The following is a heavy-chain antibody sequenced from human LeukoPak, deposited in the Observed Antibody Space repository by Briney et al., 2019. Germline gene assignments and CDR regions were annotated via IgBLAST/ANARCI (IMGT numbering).Heavy chain of an antibody. CDR3: ARGSSSLYHYMDV. CDR1: GFTFSNYV. Sequence: GGSLRLSCAASGFTFSNYVMNWVRQAPGKGLEWVSGISVTGGSTYSAESVKGRSTISRDNSKNTLYLQMNSLRTEDTAVFYCARGSSSLYHYMDVWGRGTAVTVS. D-gene: IGHD2-2*01. CDR2: ISVTGGST. V-gene: IGHV3-23*01. J-gene: IGHJ6*03.